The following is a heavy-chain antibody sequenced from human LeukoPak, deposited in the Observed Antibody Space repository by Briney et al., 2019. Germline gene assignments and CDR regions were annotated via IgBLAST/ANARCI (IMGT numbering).Heavy chain of an antibody. J-gene: IGHJ6*02. CDR3: ASTGGYGSGTYDYYYFGMDV. Sequence: HPGGSLRLSCAASGFTFSSYEMNWVRQAPGKGLEWVAYITSSGRIIYYADSVKGRFTISRDNAKNSLYLQMNSLRAEDTAVYYCASTGGYGSGTYDYYYFGMDVWGQGTTVTVSS. V-gene: IGHV3-48*03. CDR1: GFTFSSYE. CDR2: ITSSGRII. D-gene: IGHD3-10*01.